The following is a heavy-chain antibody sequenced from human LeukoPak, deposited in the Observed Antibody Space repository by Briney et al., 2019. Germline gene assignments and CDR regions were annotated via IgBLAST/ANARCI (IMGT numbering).Heavy chain of an antibody. J-gene: IGHJ1*01. CDR3: ARGGGSYLSSFQH. CDR2: IYYSGST. CDR1: GGSISSSSYY. V-gene: IGHV4-39*07. D-gene: IGHD1-26*01. Sequence: SETLSLTCTVSGGSISSSSYYWGWIRQPPGKGLGWIGSIYYSGSTYYNPSLKSRVTISVDTSKNQFSLKLSSVAAADTAVYYCARGGGSYLSSFQHWGQGTLVTVSS.